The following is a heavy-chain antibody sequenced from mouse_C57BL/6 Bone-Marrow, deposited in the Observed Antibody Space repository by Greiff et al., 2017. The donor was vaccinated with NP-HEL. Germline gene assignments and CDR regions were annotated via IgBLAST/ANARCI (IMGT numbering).Heavy chain of an antibody. D-gene: IGHD3-1*01. CDR1: GYTFTSYW. Sequence: QVQLQQPGAELVKPGASVKMSCKASGYTFTSYWITWVKQRPGQGLEWIGDIYPGSGSTTYNEKFKSKATMTVDTSSSTAYMQLSSLTSEDSAVYYCARRCRGGAMDYWGQGTSVTVSS. CDR2: IYPGSGST. CDR3: ARRCRGGAMDY. J-gene: IGHJ4*01. V-gene: IGHV1-55*01.